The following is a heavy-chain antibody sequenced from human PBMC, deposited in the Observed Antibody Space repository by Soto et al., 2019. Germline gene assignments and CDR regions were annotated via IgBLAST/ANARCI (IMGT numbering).Heavy chain of an antibody. D-gene: IGHD2-15*01. CDR3: ASGDCVGGSCYSLAGSFYYYMDV. J-gene: IGHJ6*03. CDR2: TNSDGSTS. CDR1: GFTFSNYW. Sequence: EVQLVESGGGLVQPGGSVRLSCAASGFTFSNYWMYWVRQAPGKGLVWVSRTNSDGSTSSYADSVKGRFTISRDNAKTTLYLQMNSRRAEDTAVYYCASGDCVGGSCYSLAGSFYYYMDVWGKGTTVTVFS. V-gene: IGHV3-74*01.